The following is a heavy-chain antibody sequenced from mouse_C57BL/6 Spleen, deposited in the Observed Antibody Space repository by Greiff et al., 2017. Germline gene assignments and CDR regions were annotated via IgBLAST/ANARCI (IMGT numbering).Heavy chain of an antibody. CDR3: ARIIDYNGSDFDY. V-gene: IGHV8-8*01. D-gene: IGHD1-1*01. J-gene: IGHJ2*01. CDR1: GFSLSTFGMG. Sequence: QVTLKVSGPGILQPSQTLSLTCSFSGFSLSTFGMGVGWIRQPSGKGLEGLAHIWWDDDKYYNPALKSQHTITKATAKNQVFLKIANVDTADTATYYYARIIDYNGSDFDYWGQGTTLTVSS. CDR2: IWWDDDK.